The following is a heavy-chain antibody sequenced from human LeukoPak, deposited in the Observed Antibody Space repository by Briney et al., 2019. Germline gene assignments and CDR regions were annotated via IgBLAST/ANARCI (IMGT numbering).Heavy chain of an antibody. CDR2: ISNSGGTT. D-gene: IGHD1-26*01. J-gene: IGHJ4*02. V-gene: IGHV3-23*01. CDR3: VSQSYRGSVNYYFDY. CDR1: GFMFSTYA. Sequence: GGSLRLSCATSGFMFSTYAMSWVRQAPGKGLEWVSIISNSGGTTYYADSVKGRFTVSRDNSKNTLYLQMKSLRAEDTAVYYCVSQSYRGSVNYYFDYWGQGTLVAVSS.